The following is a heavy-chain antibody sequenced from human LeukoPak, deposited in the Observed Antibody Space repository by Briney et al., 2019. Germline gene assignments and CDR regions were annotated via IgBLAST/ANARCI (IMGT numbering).Heavy chain of an antibody. CDR2: IYYSWST. CDR1: GGSISSYY. V-gene: IGHV4-59*01. CDR3: ARVVWDTAMVRAYYYYYMDV. Sequence: SETLSLTCTVSGGSISSYYWSWSRQPPRKGLGLVGYIYYSWSTNYHHSLQTRVPISVDQFKSQFYLKLSSVTAADAAVYYCARVVWDTAMVRAYYYYYMDVWGKGTTVTVSS. D-gene: IGHD5-18*01. J-gene: IGHJ6*03.